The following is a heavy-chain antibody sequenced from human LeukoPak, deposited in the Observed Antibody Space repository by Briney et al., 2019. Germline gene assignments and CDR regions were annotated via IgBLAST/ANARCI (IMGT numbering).Heavy chain of an antibody. CDR2: ISGSAHKI. CDR1: GITFSNYA. D-gene: IGHD3-22*01. V-gene: IGHV3-23*01. Sequence: GGSLRLSCVASGITFSNYAVSWVRQAPEKGLDWVSVISGSAHKIRYADSVKGRFTISRDNSENIVYLQMNSLRAEGTAVYYCARDRAYYYDSSGYYPDHWGQGTLVTVSS. CDR3: ARDRAYYYDSSGYYPDH. J-gene: IGHJ5*02.